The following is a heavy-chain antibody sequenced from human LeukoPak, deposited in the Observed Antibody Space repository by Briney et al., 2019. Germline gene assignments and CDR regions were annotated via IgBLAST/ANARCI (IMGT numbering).Heavy chain of an antibody. Sequence: PGGSLRLSCAASGFTFSSYDMHWVRQATGKGLEWVSAIGTAGDTYYPGSVKGRFTISRDNSKNTLYLQMNSLRAEDTAVYYCARGSRDGYGMFDPWGQGTLVTVSS. J-gene: IGHJ5*02. D-gene: IGHD5-24*01. CDR2: IGTAGDT. CDR3: ARGSRDGYGMFDP. V-gene: IGHV3-13*04. CDR1: GFTFSSYD.